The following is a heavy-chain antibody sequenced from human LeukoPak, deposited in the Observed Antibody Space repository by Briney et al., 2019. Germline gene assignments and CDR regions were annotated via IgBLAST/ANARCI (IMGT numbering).Heavy chain of an antibody. CDR2: INPSGST. CDR3: ARPIVEWELKGRAFDI. V-gene: IGHV4-34*01. Sequence: SETLSLTCAVYHGPFSGYYWSWIRQPPGKGLEWIGEINPSGSTNYNPSLESRVTISVDTSKNQFFLKLSSVTAADTAVYYCARPIVEWELKGRAFDIWGQGTMVTVSS. CDR1: HGPFSGYY. D-gene: IGHD1-26*01. J-gene: IGHJ3*02.